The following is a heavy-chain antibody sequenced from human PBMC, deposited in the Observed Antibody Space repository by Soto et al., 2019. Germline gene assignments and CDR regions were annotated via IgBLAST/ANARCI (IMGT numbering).Heavy chain of an antibody. J-gene: IGHJ6*02. CDR1: GGAFSSYA. D-gene: IGHD1-1*01. Sequence: SVKVSCKASGGAFSSYAISWVRQAPGQGLEWMGGIIPIFGTANYAQKFQGRVTITADESTSTAYMELSSLRSEDTAVYYCARDDLELERAPGIYYYGMDVWGQGTTVTVSS. V-gene: IGHV1-69*13. CDR2: IIPIFGTA. CDR3: ARDDLELERAPGIYYYGMDV.